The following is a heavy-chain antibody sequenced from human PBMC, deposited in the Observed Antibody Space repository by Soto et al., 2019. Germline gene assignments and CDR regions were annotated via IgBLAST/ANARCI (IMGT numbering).Heavy chain of an antibody. J-gene: IGHJ5*02. D-gene: IGHD7-27*01. CDR1: AGTFPHYG. CDR2: IIPVLAST. Sequence: SVKVSCKASAGTFPHYGLSWVRQAPGQGLEWIGGIIPVLASTTYAQNFQGRVSIIADASTNTVYMELGSLRSDDTAVYYCACNWGNSLKNWLGPWGQGTLVTVSS. V-gene: IGHV1-69*13. CDR3: ACNWGNSLKNWLGP.